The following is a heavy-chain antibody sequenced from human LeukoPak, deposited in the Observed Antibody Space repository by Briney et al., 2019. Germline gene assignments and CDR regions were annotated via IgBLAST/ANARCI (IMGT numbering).Heavy chain of an antibody. J-gene: IGHJ4*02. V-gene: IGHV3-30*04. D-gene: IGHD1-20*01. CDR3: ARDLNWNDGLDC. CDR2: ISYDGSNK. CDR1: GFTFSNYA. Sequence: GRSLTLSCAASGFTFSNYAMHRVRQAPGKGLEWVVVISYDGSNKYYADSVKGRFTISRDNSKNTLYLQMNSLRAEDTAVYYCARDLNWNDGLDCWGQGTLVTVSS.